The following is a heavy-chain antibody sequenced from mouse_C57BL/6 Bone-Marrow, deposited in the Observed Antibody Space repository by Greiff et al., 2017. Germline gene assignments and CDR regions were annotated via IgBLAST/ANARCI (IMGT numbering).Heavy chain of an antibody. J-gene: IGHJ4*01. V-gene: IGHV1-50*01. CDR3: ARDSYDYDGDYYAMDY. CDR2: IDPSDSYT. D-gene: IGHD2-4*01. Sequence: VQLQQPGAELVKPGASVKLSCKASGYTFTSYWMQWVKQRPGQSLEWIGEIDPSDSYTNYNQKFKGKATLTVDTSSSTAYMQLSSLTSEDSAVYYCARDSYDYDGDYYAMDYWGQGTSVTVSS. CDR1: GYTFTSYW.